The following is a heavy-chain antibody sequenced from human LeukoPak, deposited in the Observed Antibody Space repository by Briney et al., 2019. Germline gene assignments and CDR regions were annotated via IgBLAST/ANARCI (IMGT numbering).Heavy chain of an antibody. CDR2: IHSSGGT. V-gene: IGHV3-53*01. CDR1: GFTVSNNY. D-gene: IGHD4-17*01. Sequence: GGSLRLSCAAPGFTVSNNYMSWVRQAPGKGLEWVSAIHSSGGTYYADSVKGRFTISRDTSKNTLYLQINSLRVEDTAVYYCIVFGDSNHWGQGTLVTVSS. CDR3: IVFGDSNH. J-gene: IGHJ5*02.